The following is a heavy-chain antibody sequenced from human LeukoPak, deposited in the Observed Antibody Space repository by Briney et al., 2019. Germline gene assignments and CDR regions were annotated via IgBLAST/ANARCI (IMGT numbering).Heavy chain of an antibody. D-gene: IGHD6-19*01. CDR3: ATWGIAVAGTLDY. Sequence: PSETLSLTCAVYGGSFSGYYGSWIRQPPGKGLEWIGEINHSGSTNYNPSFKSRVAISVDTSKNQFSLKLSSVTAADTAVYYCATWGIAVAGTLDYWGQGTLVTVST. CDR2: INHSGST. CDR1: GGSFSGYY. V-gene: IGHV4-34*01. J-gene: IGHJ4*02.